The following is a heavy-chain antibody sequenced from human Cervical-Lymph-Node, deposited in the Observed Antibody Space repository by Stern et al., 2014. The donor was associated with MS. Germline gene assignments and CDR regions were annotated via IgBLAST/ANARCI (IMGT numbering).Heavy chain of an antibody. D-gene: IGHD7-27*01. V-gene: IGHV1-69*01. CDR1: GGTFSSYA. CDR2: IIPIFGTA. Sequence: VQLLESGAEVKKPGSSVKVSCKASGGTFSSYAISWVRQAPEQGLEWMGGIIPIFGTANYAQKFQGRVTITADESTSTAYMELSSLRSEDTAVYYCARGPSNWVHWYFDLWGRGTLVTVSS. J-gene: IGHJ2*01. CDR3: ARGPSNWVHWYFDL.